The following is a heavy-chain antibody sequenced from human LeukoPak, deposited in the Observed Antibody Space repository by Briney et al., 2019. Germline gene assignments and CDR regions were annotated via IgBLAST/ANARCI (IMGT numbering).Heavy chain of an antibody. CDR1: GYTFTGYY. D-gene: IGHD3-9*01. CDR2: INPNSGGT. CDR3: ARDFSRPLRYFDWLLNDAFDI. V-gene: IGHV1-2*02. J-gene: IGHJ3*02. Sequence: ASVKVSCKASGYTFTGYYMHWVLHAPGQWLEWRVWINPNSGGTNYEQKFQGRVTMTRDTSTSTVYMELSSLRSEDTAVYYCARDFSRPLRYFDWLLNDAFDIWGQGTMVTVSS.